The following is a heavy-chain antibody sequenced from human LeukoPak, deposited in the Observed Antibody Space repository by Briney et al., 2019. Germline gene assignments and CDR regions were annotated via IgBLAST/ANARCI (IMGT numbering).Heavy chain of an antibody. CDR1: GGSFSGYY. Sequence: SETLTLTCAVYGGSFSGYYWSWIRQPPGKGLEWIGEINHSGSTNYNPSLKSRVTISVDTSKNQFSLKLSSVTAADTAVYYCASYEAGNSNFDYWGQGTLVTVSS. CDR2: INHSGST. D-gene: IGHD3-22*01. CDR3: ASYEAGNSNFDY. J-gene: IGHJ4*02. V-gene: IGHV4-34*01.